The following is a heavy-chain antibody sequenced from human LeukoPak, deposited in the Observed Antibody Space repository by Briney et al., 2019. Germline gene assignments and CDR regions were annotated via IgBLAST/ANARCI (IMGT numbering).Heavy chain of an antibody. Sequence: SETLSLTCTVSGYSISSGYYWGWIRQPPGKGLEWIGSIYHSGSTYYNPSLKSRVTISVDTSKNQFSLKLSSVTAADTAVYYCARDKSDSSGYLSGDYWGQGTLVTVSS. CDR2: IYHSGST. CDR3: ARDKSDSSGYLSGDY. D-gene: IGHD3-22*01. CDR1: GYSISSGYY. J-gene: IGHJ4*02. V-gene: IGHV4-38-2*02.